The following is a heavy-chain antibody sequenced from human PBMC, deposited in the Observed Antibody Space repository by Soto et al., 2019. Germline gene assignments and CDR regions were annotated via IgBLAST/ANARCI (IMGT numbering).Heavy chain of an antibody. CDR1: LFTLSTYW. Sequence: PGGSLRLSCATSLFTLSTYWISRVRQAPGKGLEWVANINQDAREKYYVDTVKGRFTISRDNAKNSVYLQMNSLRDEDTAVYYCARFRRGSSGSNYFESCVQGALVTVSS. D-gene: IGHD6-19*01. V-gene: IGHV3-7*03. CDR3: ARFRRGSSGSNYFES. CDR2: INQDAREK. J-gene: IGHJ4*02.